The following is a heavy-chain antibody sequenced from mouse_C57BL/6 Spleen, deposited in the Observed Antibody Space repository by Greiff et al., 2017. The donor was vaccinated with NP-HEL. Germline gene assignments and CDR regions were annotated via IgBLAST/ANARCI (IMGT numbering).Heavy chain of an antibody. V-gene: IGHV1-54*01. D-gene: IGHD2-3*01. CDR1: GYAFTNYL. Sequence: VKLQESGAELVRPGTSVKVSCKASGYAFTNYLIEWVEQRPGQGLEWIGVINPGSGGTNYNEKFKGKATLTADKSSSTAYMQLSSLTSEDSAVYFCARGGDDGYYDYWGQGTTLTVSS. J-gene: IGHJ2*01. CDR3: ARGGDDGYYDY. CDR2: INPGSGGT.